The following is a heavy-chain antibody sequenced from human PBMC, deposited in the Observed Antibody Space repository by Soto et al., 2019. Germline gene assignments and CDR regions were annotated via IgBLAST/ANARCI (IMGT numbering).Heavy chain of an antibody. CDR3: ARLGGAYYFDS. CDR1: GFTFSNYW. D-gene: IGHD4-17*01. J-gene: IGHJ4*02. V-gene: IGHV3-74*01. Sequence: VGSLRLSCAASGFTFSNYWMHWVRQPPEKGLEWVSRIDSEGTGTSYADSVRGRFTFSRDNAKNTLYLQMSSLRPEDTAVYYCARLGGAYYFDSWGRGSLVKVSS. CDR2: IDSEGTGT.